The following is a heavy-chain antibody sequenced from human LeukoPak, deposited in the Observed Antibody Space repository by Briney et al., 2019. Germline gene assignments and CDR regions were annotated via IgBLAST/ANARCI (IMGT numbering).Heavy chain of an antibody. V-gene: IGHV3-21*04. CDR2: IGTSTSYI. CDR3: AKSGYNRFDY. J-gene: IGHJ4*02. CDR1: GFTFSTYI. D-gene: IGHD5-24*01. Sequence: GGSLRLSCAASGFTFSTYIMNWVRQTPGKGLEWVSSIGTSTSYIYYADSVKGRFTISRDNAKNSLYLQMNSLRAEDTAVYYCAKSGYNRFDYWGQGTLVTVSS.